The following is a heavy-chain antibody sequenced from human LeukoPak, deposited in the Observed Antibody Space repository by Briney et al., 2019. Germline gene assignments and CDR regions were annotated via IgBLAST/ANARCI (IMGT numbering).Heavy chain of an antibody. Sequence: TGGSLRLSCAASGFTFSSYAMSWVCQAPGKGLEWVSAISGSGGSTYYADSVKGRFTISRDNSKNTLYLQMNSLRAEDTAVYYCAKTPLRSGYSYGSAEYFQHWGQGTLVTVSS. J-gene: IGHJ1*01. CDR2: ISGSGGST. V-gene: IGHV3-23*01. CDR1: GFTFSSYA. CDR3: AKTPLRSGYSYGSAEYFQH. D-gene: IGHD5-18*01.